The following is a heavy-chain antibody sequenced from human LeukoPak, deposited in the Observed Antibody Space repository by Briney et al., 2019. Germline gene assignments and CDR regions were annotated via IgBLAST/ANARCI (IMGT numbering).Heavy chain of an antibody. J-gene: IGHJ4*02. CDR3: ARDWGRVTYYYDSSGYQPSGY. V-gene: IGHV1-2*04. CDR2: INPNSGGT. D-gene: IGHD3-22*01. CDR1: GYTFTGYY. Sequence: ASVKVSCKASGYTFTGYYMHWVRQAPGQGLEWMGWINPNSGGTNYAQKFQGWVTMTRDTSISTAYMELSRLRSDDTAVYCCARDWGRVTYYYDSSGYQPSGYWGQGTLVTVSS.